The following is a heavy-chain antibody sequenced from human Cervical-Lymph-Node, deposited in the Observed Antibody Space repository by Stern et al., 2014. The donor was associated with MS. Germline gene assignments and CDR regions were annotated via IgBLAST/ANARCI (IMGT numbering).Heavy chain of an antibody. Sequence: ELQLVESGGGLVQPGGSLRLSCAASGFTFSSYSMNWVRQAPGKGLEWVSYISCRRSTNSYGDSVKGRFTISRDNAKNSLYLQMNSLRDEDTAVYYCARRGIVGATEAFDIWGQGTMVTVSS. CDR1: GFTFSSYS. D-gene: IGHD1-26*01. CDR3: ARRGIVGATEAFDI. V-gene: IGHV3-48*02. CDR2: ISCRRSTN. J-gene: IGHJ3*02.